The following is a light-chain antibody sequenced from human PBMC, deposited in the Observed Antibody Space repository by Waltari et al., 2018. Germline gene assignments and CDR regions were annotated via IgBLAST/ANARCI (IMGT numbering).Light chain of an antibody. CDR2: GAS. CDR1: QSNRSN. J-gene: IGKJ1*01. CDR3: QQYDNWLGT. Sequence: EMVMTHSPATLSVFPVERATLSCSASQSNRSNLAWYQQKPGHAPRLLIYGASTRATGIPARFSGSGSGTELPLTINSRQSQDFAVYFCQQYDNWLGTFGKGTKVEIK. V-gene: IGKV3-15*01.